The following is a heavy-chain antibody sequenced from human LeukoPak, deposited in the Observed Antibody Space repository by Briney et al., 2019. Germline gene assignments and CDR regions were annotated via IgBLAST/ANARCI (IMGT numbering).Heavy chain of an antibody. J-gene: IGHJ5*02. V-gene: IGHV4-59*01. D-gene: IGHD3-16*01. Sequence: SETLSLTCTVSAASITTSYWSWFRQPPGKGLEWIGYMSDTGSTNYNPSLNNRVTMSADTSKNQFSLNLSSVTAADTAVYYCARGAYRFDPWGQGTLVIVSS. CDR3: ARGAYRFDP. CDR2: MSDTGST. CDR1: AASITTSY.